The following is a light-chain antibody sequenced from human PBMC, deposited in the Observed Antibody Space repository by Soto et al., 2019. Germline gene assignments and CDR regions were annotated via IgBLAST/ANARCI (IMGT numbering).Light chain of an antibody. V-gene: IGLV2-8*01. CDR2: EVS. CDR3: NSYAGSNNVV. Sequence: QSALTQPPSASGSPGQSVTISCTGTSSDVGGYNYVSWYQHHPGEAPKLMIYEVSKRPSGVPDRFSGSKSGNTASLTVSGLQAEDEGDYYCNSYAGSNNVVFGGGTKLTVL. J-gene: IGLJ2*01. CDR1: SSDVGGYNY.